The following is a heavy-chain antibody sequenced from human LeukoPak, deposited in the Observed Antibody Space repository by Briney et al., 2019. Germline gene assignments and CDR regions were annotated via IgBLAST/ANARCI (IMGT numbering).Heavy chain of an antibody. J-gene: IGHJ3*01. CDR2: VDYSGTT. V-gene: IGHV4-34*01. D-gene: IGHD6-25*01. Sequence: PSETLSLTCAVNGGPFSGYSWSWIRQPPGKGLEWIGEVDYSGTTNVNPSLKSRLTISRDTSKKQFSLKVRSVTAADTALYYCARILGTELTRGPLATAGRPRAFDLWGQGTMVTVSS. CDR1: GGPFSGYS. CDR3: ARILGTELTRGPLATAGRPRAFDL.